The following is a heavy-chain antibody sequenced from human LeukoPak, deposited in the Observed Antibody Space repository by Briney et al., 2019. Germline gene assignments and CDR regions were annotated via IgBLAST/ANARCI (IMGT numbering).Heavy chain of an antibody. D-gene: IGHD2-8*01. CDR1: GASFSGYY. CDR3: ARGSHCTNGVCDLSSLDY. CDR2: INNSGST. J-gene: IGHJ4*02. V-gene: IGHV4-34*01. Sequence: SETLSLTCAVYGASFSGYYWSWIRQPPGKGLEWLGEINNSGSTNYNPSLKSRVTISVDTSKNQFSLKLSSVTAADTAVYYCARGSHCTNGVCDLSSLDYWGQGTLVTVSS.